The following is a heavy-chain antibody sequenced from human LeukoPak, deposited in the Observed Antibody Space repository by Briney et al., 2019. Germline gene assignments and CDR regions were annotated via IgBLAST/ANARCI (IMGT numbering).Heavy chain of an antibody. J-gene: IGHJ4*02. CDR3: ARSQWEVPLSCDY. CDR1: LGSISMYC. V-gene: IGHV4-59*01. D-gene: IGHD1-26*01. Sequence: SETLSLTCTVSLGSISMYCWSWIRPPPGRGLEWIGYIYYSGGTRYNPSLQSRVPISVDTSKNQFSLKLSSVTAADTAVYYCARSQWEVPLSCDYWGQGTLVTVSS. CDR2: IYYSGGT.